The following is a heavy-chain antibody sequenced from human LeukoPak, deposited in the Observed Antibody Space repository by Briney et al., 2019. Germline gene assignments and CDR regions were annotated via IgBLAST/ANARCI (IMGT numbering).Heavy chain of an antibody. V-gene: IGHV1-69*04. Sequence: GSSVKVSCKASGGTFSSYAISWVRQAPGQGLEWMGRIIPILGIANYAQKFQGRVTITADKSTSTAYMELSSLRSEDTAVYYCASHPVGQLVLRSNWFDPWGQGTLVTVSS. D-gene: IGHD6-6*01. CDR1: GGTFSSYA. J-gene: IGHJ5*02. CDR3: ASHPVGQLVLRSNWFDP. CDR2: IIPILGIA.